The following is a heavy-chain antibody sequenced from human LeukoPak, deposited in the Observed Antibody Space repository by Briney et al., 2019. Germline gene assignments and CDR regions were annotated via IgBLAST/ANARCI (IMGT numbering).Heavy chain of an antibody. CDR3: ARGPRVEMATQIGYYFDY. J-gene: IGHJ4*02. Sequence: PSETLSLTCAVYGGSFSGYYWSWIRQPPGKGLEWIGEINHSGSTNYNPSLKSRVTISVDTSKNQFSLKLSSVTAADTAVYYCARGPRVEMATQIGYYFDYWGQGTLVTVSS. CDR1: GGSFSGYY. V-gene: IGHV4-34*01. CDR2: INHSGST. D-gene: IGHD5-24*01.